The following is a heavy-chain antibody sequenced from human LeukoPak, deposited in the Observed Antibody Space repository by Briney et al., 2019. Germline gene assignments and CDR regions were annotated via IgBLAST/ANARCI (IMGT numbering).Heavy chain of an antibody. D-gene: IGHD3-22*01. J-gene: IGHJ4*02. CDR2: INHSGST. Sequence: PSETLFLTCAVYGGSFSGYYWSWIRQPPGKGLEWIGEINHSGSTNYNPSLKSRVTISVDTSKNQFSLKLSSVTAADTAVYYCASAKPDNSSGYLFDYWGQGTLVTVSS. CDR3: ASAKPDNSSGYLFDY. V-gene: IGHV4-34*01. CDR1: GGSFSGYY.